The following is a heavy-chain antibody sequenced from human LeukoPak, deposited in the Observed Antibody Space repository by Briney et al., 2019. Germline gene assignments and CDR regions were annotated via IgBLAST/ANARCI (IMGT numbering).Heavy chain of an antibody. CDR2: INYSRNP. CDR1: GFTFSNAW. V-gene: IGHV4-4*02. D-gene: IGHD3-16*01. J-gene: IGHJ6*03. Sequence: GSLRLSCAASGFTFSNAWMSWVRQPPGKGLEWIGNINYSRNPYYNPSLKSRVTISVDTSKNQFSLKLSSVTAADTAMYYCAREKIGTGTVLGKDYYYMDVWGKGTTVTVSS. CDR3: AREKIGTGTVLGKDYYYMDV.